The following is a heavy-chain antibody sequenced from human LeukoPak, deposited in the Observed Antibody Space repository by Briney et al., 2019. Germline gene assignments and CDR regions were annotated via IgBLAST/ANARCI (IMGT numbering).Heavy chain of an antibody. J-gene: IGHJ4*02. CDR2: FDPEDGET. Sequence: ASVKVSCKVSGYTLTELSMHWVRQAPGKGLEWMGGFDPEDGETIYAQKFQGRVTMTEDPSADTAYMELSSLRSGDTAVYYCVTDSSRGYHLYWGQGTLVTVSS. CDR3: VTDSSRGYHLY. V-gene: IGHV1-24*01. CDR1: GYTLTELS. D-gene: IGHD3-22*01.